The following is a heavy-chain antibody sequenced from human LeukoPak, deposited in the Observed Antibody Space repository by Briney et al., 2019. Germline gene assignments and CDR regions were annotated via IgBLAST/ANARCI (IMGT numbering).Heavy chain of an antibody. CDR1: GGSFSGYY. D-gene: IGHD2-15*01. V-gene: IGHV4-34*01. CDR2: INHSGST. Sequence: SETLSLTCAVYGGSFSGYYWSWIRQPPGKGLEWIGEINHSGSTNYNPSLKSRVTISVDKSKNQFSLKLSSVTAADTAVYYCARHCSGGSCSLGFYYYYYGMDVWGQGTTVTVSS. CDR3: ARHCSGGSCSLGFYYYYYGMDV. J-gene: IGHJ6*02.